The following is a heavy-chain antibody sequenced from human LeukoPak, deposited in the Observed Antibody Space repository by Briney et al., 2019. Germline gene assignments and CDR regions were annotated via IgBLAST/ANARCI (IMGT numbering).Heavy chain of an antibody. CDR2: ISSSSSTI. J-gene: IGHJ4*02. CDR3: ARDKAVGPTHFDY. CDR1: GFTFGDYA. V-gene: IGHV3-48*03. Sequence: GGSLRLSCIASGFTFGDYAMTWVRQAPGKGLEWVSYISSSSSTIYYADSVKGRFTISRDNARNSLYLQMDSLRAEDTAVYYCARDKAVGPTHFDYWGQGTLVTVSS. D-gene: IGHD1-26*01.